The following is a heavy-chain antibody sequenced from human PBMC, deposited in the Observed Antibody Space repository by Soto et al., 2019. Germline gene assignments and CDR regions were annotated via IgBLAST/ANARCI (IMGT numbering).Heavy chain of an antibody. D-gene: IGHD3-10*01. CDR1: AFTLSNYA. Sequence: LRRSCSASAFTLSNYAMSRLRQAPGKGLECIALIYSNGRTFYADSVTGRFTISRDNSQYTVSLQMNSLSAADTATYYCAEWLRGGSYYCDYWGQGARVTVSS. CDR2: IYSNGRT. CDR3: AEWLRGGSYYCDY. V-gene: IGHV3-23*05. J-gene: IGHJ4*02.